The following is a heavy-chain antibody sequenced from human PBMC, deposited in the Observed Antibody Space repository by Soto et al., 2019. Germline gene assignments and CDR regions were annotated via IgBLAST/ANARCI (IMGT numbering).Heavy chain of an antibody. D-gene: IGHD3-22*01. Sequence: PGESLKISCKGSGYSFTSYWIGWVRQMPGKGLEWMGIIYPGDSDTRSSPSFQGQVTISADKSISTAYLQWSSPKASDTAMYYCARLVESYYYDSSGHYPGAIDIRGQATMVSVSS. CDR1: GYSFTSYW. J-gene: IGHJ3*02. CDR2: IYPGDSDT. CDR3: ARLVESYYYDSSGHYPGAIDI. V-gene: IGHV5-51*01.